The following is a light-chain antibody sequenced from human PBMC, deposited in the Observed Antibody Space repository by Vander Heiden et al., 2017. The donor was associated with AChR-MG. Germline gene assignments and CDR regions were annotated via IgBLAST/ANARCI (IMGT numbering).Light chain of an antibody. CDR3: AAWDDSLNDEG. Sequence: QSVLTQPPSASGTPGQRVTIPCSGSSSNIGSNTVNWYQQLPGTAPKLLIYSNNQRPSGVPDRFSGSKSGTSASLAISGLQSEDEADYYCAAWDDSLNDEGFGGGTKLTVL. CDR2: SNN. J-gene: IGLJ3*02. CDR1: SSNIGSNT. V-gene: IGLV1-44*01.